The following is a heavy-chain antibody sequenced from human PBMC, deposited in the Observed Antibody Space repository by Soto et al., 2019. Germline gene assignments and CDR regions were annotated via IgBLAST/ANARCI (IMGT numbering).Heavy chain of an antibody. D-gene: IGHD2-15*01. CDR1: GFIFSSYG. J-gene: IGHJ4*02. CDR2: IRYDGSNK. CDR3: ARDEGAATLDY. Sequence: GGSLRLSCAASGFIFSSYGMHWVRQAPGKGLEWVAVIRYDGSNKYSADSVTGRFTISRDNSKNTLYLQMNSLRAEDTAVYYCARDEGAATLDYWGQGTLVTVSS. V-gene: IGHV3-33*01.